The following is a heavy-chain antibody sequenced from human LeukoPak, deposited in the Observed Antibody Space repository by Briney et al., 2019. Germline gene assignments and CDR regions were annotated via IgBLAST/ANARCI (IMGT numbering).Heavy chain of an antibody. CDR3: ARDQRGSSGYYPFYYYYYMDV. D-gene: IGHD3-22*01. V-gene: IGHV3-11*04. CDR2: ISSSGSTI. J-gene: IGHJ6*03. CDR1: GFTFSDYY. Sequence: GGSLRLSCAASGFTFSDYYMSWIRQAPGKGLEWVSYISSSGSTIYYADSVKGRFTISRDNAKNSLYLQMNSLRAEDTAVYYCARDQRGSSGYYPFYYYYYMDVWGKGTTVTVSS.